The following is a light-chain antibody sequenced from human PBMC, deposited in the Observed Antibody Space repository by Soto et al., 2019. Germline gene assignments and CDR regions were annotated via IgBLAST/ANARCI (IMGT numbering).Light chain of an antibody. Sequence: EIVMTQSPATLSVSPGERATLSCRASQSVSSNLAWYQQKPGQATRLLIYGASTRATGIPARFSGSGSWTDFTLTISSLQSEDFAVYYCQQYNDWPRTFGQGTKVEIK. V-gene: IGKV3-15*01. J-gene: IGKJ1*01. CDR2: GAS. CDR1: QSVSSN. CDR3: QQYNDWPRT.